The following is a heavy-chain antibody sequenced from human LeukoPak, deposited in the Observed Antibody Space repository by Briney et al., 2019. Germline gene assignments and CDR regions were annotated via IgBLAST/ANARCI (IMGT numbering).Heavy chain of an antibody. CDR2: IIPILGIA. V-gene: IGHV1-69*04. CDR1: GGTFSSYA. Sequence: ASVKVSCKASGGTFSSYAISWVRQAPGQGLEWMGRIIPILGIANYAQKFQGRVTITADKSTSTAYMELSSLRSEDTAVYYCARAGGSGWYTWVYWGQGTLVTVSS. D-gene: IGHD6-19*01. J-gene: IGHJ4*02. CDR3: ARAGGSGWYTWVY.